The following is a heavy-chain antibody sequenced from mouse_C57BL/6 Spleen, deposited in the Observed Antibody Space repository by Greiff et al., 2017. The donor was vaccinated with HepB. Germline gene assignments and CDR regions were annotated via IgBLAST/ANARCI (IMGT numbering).Heavy chain of an antibody. CDR3: TRRAYGYGGEDYAMDY. CDR1: GYTFTDYE. D-gene: IGHD2-2*01. J-gene: IGHJ4*01. Sequence: VQLQQSGAELVRPGASVTLSCKASGYTFTDYEMHWVKQTPVHGLEWIGAIDPETGGTAYNQKFKGKAILTADKSSSTAYMELRSLTSEDSAVHYGTRRAYGYGGEDYAMDYWGQGTSVTVSS. CDR2: IDPETGGT. V-gene: IGHV1-15*01.